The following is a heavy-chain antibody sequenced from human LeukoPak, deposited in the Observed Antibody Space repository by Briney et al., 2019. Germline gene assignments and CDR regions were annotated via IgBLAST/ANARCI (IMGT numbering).Heavy chain of an antibody. CDR2: ISDSGGST. D-gene: IGHD3-22*01. CDR3: AKGGYDSSGYLPWFDP. V-gene: IGHV3-23*01. Sequence: PGGSLRLSCAASGFTFSSYAMSWVRQAPGKGLEWVSAISDSGGSTYYADPVNGRFTISRDNSKTTLYLQMNSLRAEDTAVYYSAKGGYDSSGYLPWFDPWGQGTLVTVSS. J-gene: IGHJ5*02. CDR1: GFTFSSYA.